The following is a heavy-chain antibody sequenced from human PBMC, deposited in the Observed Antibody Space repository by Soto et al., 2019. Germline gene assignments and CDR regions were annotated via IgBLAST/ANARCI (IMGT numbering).Heavy chain of an antibody. J-gene: IGHJ4*02. D-gene: IGHD3-10*01. CDR3: ARVREGMVRGVPQYYFDY. Sequence: QVQLVQSVAEVKKPGASVKVSCKASGYTFTGYYMHWVRQAPGQGLEWMGWINPNSGGTNYAQKFQGWVTMTRDTSISTAYMERSRLRSDDTAVYYCARVREGMVRGVPQYYFDYWGQGTLVTVSS. CDR1: GYTFTGYY. CDR2: INPNSGGT. V-gene: IGHV1-2*04.